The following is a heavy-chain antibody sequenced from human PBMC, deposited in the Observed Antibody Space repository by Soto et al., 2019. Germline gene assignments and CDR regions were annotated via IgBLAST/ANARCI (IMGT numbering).Heavy chain of an antibody. Sequence: WGSLRLSCAASGFTFSSYAMHLVRQSPGKGLEWVAFISYDGSNKYYADYVKGRFTISRDNSKNTLYLQMNSLRAEDTAVYYCARDSGFGMDVWGEGTPGSVSP. V-gene: IGHV3-30-3*01. CDR3: ARDSGFGMDV. CDR2: ISYDGSNK. J-gene: IGHJ6*04. CDR1: GFTFSSYA. D-gene: IGHD3-10*01.